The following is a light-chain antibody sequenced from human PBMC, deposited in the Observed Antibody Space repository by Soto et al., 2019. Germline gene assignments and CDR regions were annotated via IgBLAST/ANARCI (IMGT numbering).Light chain of an antibody. Sequence: EIVLTQSPATLSLSPGERASLTCRASQSVSNFLAWYQHKPGQAPRLLIYDASVRATGVPARFSGSGSGTDFSLTISSLEPEDVAIYYCQQRSIWPPWTFGQGTKVELK. CDR3: QQRSIWPPWT. V-gene: IGKV3-11*01. CDR1: QSVSNF. J-gene: IGKJ1*01. CDR2: DAS.